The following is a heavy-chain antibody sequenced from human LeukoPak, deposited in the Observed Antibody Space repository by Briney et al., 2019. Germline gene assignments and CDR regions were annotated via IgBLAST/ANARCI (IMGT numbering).Heavy chain of an antibody. CDR1: GFTFSSYS. CDR3: ARDSVVVAATFGY. Sequence: PGGSLRLSCAASGFTFSSYSMNWVRQAPGKGLEWVSYISSSSSTKYYADSVKGRFTISGDNAKNSLHLQMNSLRAEDTAVYYCARDSVVVAATFGYWGQGTLVTVSS. CDR2: ISSSSSTK. J-gene: IGHJ4*02. D-gene: IGHD2-15*01. V-gene: IGHV3-48*01.